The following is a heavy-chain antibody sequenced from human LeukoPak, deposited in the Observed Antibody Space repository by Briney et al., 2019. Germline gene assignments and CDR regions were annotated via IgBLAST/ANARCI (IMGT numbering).Heavy chain of an antibody. Sequence: ASVTVSCKASGGTFSSYAISWVRQAPGQGLEWMGGIIPIFGTANYAQKFQGRVTITTDESTSTAYMELSSLRSEDTAVYYCAREGVLYYFDYWGQGTLVTVSS. J-gene: IGHJ4*02. V-gene: IGHV1-69*05. D-gene: IGHD3-10*01. CDR3: AREGVLYYFDY. CDR1: GGTFSSYA. CDR2: IIPIFGTA.